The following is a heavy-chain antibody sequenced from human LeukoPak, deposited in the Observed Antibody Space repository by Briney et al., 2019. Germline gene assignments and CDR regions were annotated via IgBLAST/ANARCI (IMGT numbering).Heavy chain of an antibody. Sequence: SQTLSLTCTVSGGSISSGGYYWSWIRQHPGKGLEWIGYIYYSGSTYYNPSLKSRVTISVDTSKNQFSLKLSSVTAADTAVNYCARGAHPRGKAHDYWGQGTLVTVSS. J-gene: IGHJ4*02. V-gene: IGHV4-31*03. D-gene: IGHD6-6*01. CDR3: ARGAHPRGKAHDY. CDR2: IYYSGST. CDR1: GGSISSGGYY.